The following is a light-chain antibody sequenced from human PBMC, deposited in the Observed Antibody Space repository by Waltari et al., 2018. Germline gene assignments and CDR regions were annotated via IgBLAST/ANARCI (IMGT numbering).Light chain of an antibody. Sequence: QSALTQPASVSGSPGQSITISCTGTSSDVGGYNYVSWYQHYPGKAPKLLIYDVSQRPSPFSNRLLPSRFRNTASLTISGLQSEDEADYYCNSYTSDNTFVFGTGTKVTVL. V-gene: IGLV2-14*03. CDR2: DVS. CDR3: NSYTSDNTFV. J-gene: IGLJ1*01. CDR1: SSDVGGYNY.